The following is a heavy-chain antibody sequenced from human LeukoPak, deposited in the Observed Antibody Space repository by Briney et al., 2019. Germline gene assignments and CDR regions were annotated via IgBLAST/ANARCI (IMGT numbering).Heavy chain of an antibody. J-gene: IGHJ5*02. CDR2: IYTSGST. V-gene: IGHV4-4*07. Sequence: SETLSLTCTVSGGSISSYYWSWIRQPAGKGLEWIGRIYTSGSTNYNPSLKSRVTISVDTSKNQFSLKLSSVTAADTAVYFCARGECGIDCPKYNWFDPWGQGTLVTVSS. CDR3: ARGECGIDCPKYNWFDP. D-gene: IGHD2-21*02. CDR1: GGSISSYY.